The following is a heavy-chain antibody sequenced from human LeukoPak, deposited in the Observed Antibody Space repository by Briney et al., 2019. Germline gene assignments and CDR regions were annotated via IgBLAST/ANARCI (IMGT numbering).Heavy chain of an antibody. J-gene: IGHJ4*02. CDR3: ARAGQLWLYGDFDY. V-gene: IGHV3-23*01. Sequence: GGSLRLSCAASGFTFSSFAMRWVRQAPGKGLEWVSAISGSGDSTYYADSVKGRFTISRDNAKNSLYLQMNSLRAEDTAVYYCARAGQLWLYGDFDYWGQGTLVTVSS. CDR2: ISGSGDST. D-gene: IGHD5-18*01. CDR1: GFTFSSFA.